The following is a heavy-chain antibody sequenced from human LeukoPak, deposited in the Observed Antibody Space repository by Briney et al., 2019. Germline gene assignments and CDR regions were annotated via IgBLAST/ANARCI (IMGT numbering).Heavy chain of an antibody. V-gene: IGHV4-30-4*01. CDR1: GGSISSGDYY. Sequence: PSETLSLTCTVSGGSISSGDYYWSWIRQPPGKGLEWIGYIYYSGSTYYNPSLKSRVTISVDTSKNQFSLKLSSVTAADTAVYYCARDHDFEDLRAFDMWGQGTMVTVSS. D-gene: IGHD2-21*02. J-gene: IGHJ3*02. CDR3: ARDHDFEDLRAFDM. CDR2: IYYSGST.